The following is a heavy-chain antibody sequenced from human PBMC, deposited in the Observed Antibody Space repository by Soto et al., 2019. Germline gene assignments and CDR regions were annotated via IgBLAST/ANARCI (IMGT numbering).Heavy chain of an antibody. D-gene: IGHD3-10*01. CDR1: GGSISSYY. Sequence: SETLSLTCTVSGGSISSYYWSWIRQPPGKGLEWIGYIYYSGSTNYNPSLKSRVTISVDTSKNQFSLKLSSVTAADTAVYYCASTSITMVRGRVRAFDIWGQGTMVTVSS. V-gene: IGHV4-59*08. CDR2: IYYSGST. J-gene: IGHJ3*02. CDR3: ASTSITMVRGRVRAFDI.